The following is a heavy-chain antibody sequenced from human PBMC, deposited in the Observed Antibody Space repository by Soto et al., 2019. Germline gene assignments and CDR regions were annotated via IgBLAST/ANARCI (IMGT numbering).Heavy chain of an antibody. CDR3: ARDRLGYCSSTSCPRIYNFDY. Sequence: PSQTLSLTCAISGDSVSSNSAAWNWIRQSPSRGLEWLGRTYYRSKWYNDYAVSVKSRITINPDTSKNQFSLQLNSVTPEDTAVYYCARDRLGYCSSTSCPRIYNFDYWGQGTLVTVSS. D-gene: IGHD2-2*01. J-gene: IGHJ4*02. CDR1: GDSVSSNSAA. CDR2: TYYRSKWYN. V-gene: IGHV6-1*01.